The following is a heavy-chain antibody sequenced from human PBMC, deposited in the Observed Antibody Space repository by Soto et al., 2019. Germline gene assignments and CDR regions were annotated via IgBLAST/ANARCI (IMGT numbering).Heavy chain of an antibody. D-gene: IGHD2-15*01. Sequence: SETLSLTCTVSGGSISSSSYYWGWIRQPPGKGLEWIGSIYYSGSTYYNPSLKSRVTISGDTSKNQFSLKLGSVTAADTAVYYCARLLPSSWYFDYWGQGTLVTVSS. CDR2: IYYSGST. CDR3: ARLLPSSWYFDY. J-gene: IGHJ4*02. CDR1: GGSISSSSYY. V-gene: IGHV4-39*01.